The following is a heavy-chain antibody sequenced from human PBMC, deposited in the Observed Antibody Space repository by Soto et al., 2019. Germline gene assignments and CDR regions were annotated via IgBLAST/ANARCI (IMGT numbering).Heavy chain of an antibody. V-gene: IGHV3-23*01. CDR1: GLTFSSFA. CDR3: AKAGCSSTSCYIDY. J-gene: IGHJ4*02. CDR2: ISGSGGNT. D-gene: IGHD2-2*02. Sequence: EVQLLESGGGLVQPGGSLRLSCAASGLTFSSFAMNWVRQAPGKGLEWVSVISGSGGNTYYADSVKGRFTISRDNSKNTLYLQMNSLRAEDTAVYYCAKAGCSSTSCYIDYWGQGTLVTVSS.